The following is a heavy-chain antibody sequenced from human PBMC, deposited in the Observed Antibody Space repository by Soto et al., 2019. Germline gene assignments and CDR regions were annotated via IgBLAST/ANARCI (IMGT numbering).Heavy chain of an antibody. J-gene: IGHJ4*02. Sequence: PSETLSLTCTVSGDFISSGGYYWSWIRQLPGKGLEWIGYIYSSGSTYYNPSLKSRISISVDTSKNQFSLNLGSVTAADTAVYFCARTDSSGYYFVYWGQGTLVTVSS. CDR2: IYSSGST. D-gene: IGHD3-22*01. V-gene: IGHV4-31*03. CDR1: GDFISSGGYY. CDR3: ARTDSSGYYFVY.